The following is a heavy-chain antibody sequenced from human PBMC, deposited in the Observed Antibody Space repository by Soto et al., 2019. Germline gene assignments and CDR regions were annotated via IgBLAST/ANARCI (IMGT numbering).Heavy chain of an antibody. CDR3: ARISSGWYYYYGMDV. CDR1: GFTFSSYW. V-gene: IGHV3-74*01. CDR2: INSDGSST. J-gene: IGHJ6*02. Sequence: EVQLVESGGGLVQPGGSLRLSCAASGFTFSSYWMHWVRQAPGKGLVWVSRINSDGSSTSYADSVKGRFTNSRDNAKNTLYLQMNSLRAEDTAVYYCARISSGWYYYYGMDVWGQGTTVTVSS. D-gene: IGHD6-19*01.